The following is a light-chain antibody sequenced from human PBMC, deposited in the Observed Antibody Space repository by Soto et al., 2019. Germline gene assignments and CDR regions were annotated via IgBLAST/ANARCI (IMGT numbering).Light chain of an antibody. V-gene: IGKV1-39*01. CDR3: QKSYSIPYT. CDR1: QSISTY. J-gene: IGKJ2*01. CDR2: AAS. Sequence: DIQMTQSPSSLSASVGDRVTITSRASQSISTYLHWYQQKPGKAPKLLIYAASSLQSGVPSRFSGSGSGTDFTLTISSLQPEDFATYYCQKSYSIPYTFGQGTKLEIK.